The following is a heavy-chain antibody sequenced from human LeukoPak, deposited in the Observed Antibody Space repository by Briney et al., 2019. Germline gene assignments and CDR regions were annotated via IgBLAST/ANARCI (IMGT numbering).Heavy chain of an antibody. CDR2: ISSSSSTI. V-gene: IGHV3-48*01. D-gene: IGHD2-15*01. Sequence: PGGSLRLSCAASGFTFSSYSVNWVRQAPGEGLESVSYISSSSSTIYYADSVKGRFTISRDNAKNSLYLQMNSLRAEDTAVYYCARAGGYCGRISCPYYFDYWGQGSLVAVSS. CDR3: ARAGGYCGRISCPYYFDY. J-gene: IGHJ4*02. CDR1: GFTFSSYS.